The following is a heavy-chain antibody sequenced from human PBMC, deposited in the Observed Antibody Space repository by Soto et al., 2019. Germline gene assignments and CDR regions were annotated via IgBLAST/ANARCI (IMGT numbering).Heavy chain of an antibody. J-gene: IGHJ4*02. CDR1: DVSHTRYS. CDR3: ARESEDLTSNFDY. V-gene: IGHV3-21*06. Sequence: PGGPRMHSRWASDVSHTRYSMKVGRQAPGKGLEWVSSISSTTNYIYYGDSMKGRFTISRDNAKNSLYLEMNSLRAEDTAVYYCARESEDLTSNFDYWGQGTLVTVSA. CDR2: ISSTTNYI.